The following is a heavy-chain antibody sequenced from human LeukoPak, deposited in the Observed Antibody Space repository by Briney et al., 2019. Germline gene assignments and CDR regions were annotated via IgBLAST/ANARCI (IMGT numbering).Heavy chain of an antibody. CDR3: ATPQKDFDY. Sequence: PGGSLRLSCIASGFTFTSFPMSWVRQAPGKGLEWVSAISGSGGSTYYADSVKGRFTISRDNSKNTLYLQMNSLRAEDTAVYYCATPQKDFDYWGQGTLVTVSS. D-gene: IGHD2-15*01. J-gene: IGHJ4*02. V-gene: IGHV3-23*01. CDR1: GFTFTSFP. CDR2: ISGSGGST.